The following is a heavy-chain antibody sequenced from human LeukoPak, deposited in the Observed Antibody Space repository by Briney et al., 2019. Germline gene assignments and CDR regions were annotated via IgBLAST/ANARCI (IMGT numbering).Heavy chain of an antibody. J-gene: IGHJ4*02. CDR2: INHSGST. CDR3: ARSRPLLGYYCSGGSCYSVGFEY. CDR1: GGSFSSYY. D-gene: IGHD2-15*01. V-gene: IGHV4-34*01. Sequence: SETLSLTCAVSGGSFSSYYWSWIRQPPGKGLEWIGEINHSGSTNYNPSLKRRVTISVDTSKNKFSLKLSSVTAADTAVYYCARSRPLLGYYCSGGSCYSVGFEYWGQGTLVTVSS.